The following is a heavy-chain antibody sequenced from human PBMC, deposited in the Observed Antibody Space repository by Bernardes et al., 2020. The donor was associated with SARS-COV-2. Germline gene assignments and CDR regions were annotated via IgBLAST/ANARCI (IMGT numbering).Heavy chain of an antibody. CDR1: GFTFSDYY. D-gene: IGHD1-26*01. V-gene: IGHV3-11*06. CDR2: INNSSTYT. J-gene: IGHJ4*02. CDR3: ARALAPGVGASVY. Sequence: GGSLRLSCAASGFTFSDYYMSWIRQAPGKGLEWLSYINNSSTYTNYADSVKGRFTISRDNAKNSLYLQMNSLRVEDTAVYYCARALAPGVGASVYWGQGTPVTVSS.